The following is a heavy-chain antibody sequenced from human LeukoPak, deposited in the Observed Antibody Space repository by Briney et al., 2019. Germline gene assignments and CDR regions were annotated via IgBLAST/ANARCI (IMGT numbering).Heavy chain of an antibody. CDR2: ISGSGGST. J-gene: IGHJ4*02. D-gene: IGHD1-7*01. V-gene: IGHV3-23*01. CDR1: GFTFSSYA. CDR3: AKARVGNWYYDDY. Sequence: PGGSLRLSCAASGFTFSSYAMSWVRQAPGKGLEWVSAISGSGGSTYYADSVKGRFTISRDNSKNTPYLQMNSLRAEDTAVYYCAKARVGNWYYDDYWGQGTLVTVTS.